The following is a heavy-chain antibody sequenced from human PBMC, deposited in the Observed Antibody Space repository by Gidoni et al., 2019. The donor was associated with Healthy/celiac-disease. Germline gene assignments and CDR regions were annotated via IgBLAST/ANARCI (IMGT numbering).Heavy chain of an antibody. J-gene: IGHJ6*02. Sequence: EVQLVESGGGLVQPGGSLRLSCAASGFTFSSYWMHWVRQAPGKGLVWVSRINGDGSSTSYADSVKGRFTISRDNAKNTLYLQMNSLRAEDTAVYYCAREPSMVRGVIGSRAPLDYYYYGMDVWGQGTTVTVSS. V-gene: IGHV3-74*01. CDR3: AREPSMVRGVIGSRAPLDYYYYGMDV. CDR1: GFTFSSYW. CDR2: INGDGSST. D-gene: IGHD3-10*01.